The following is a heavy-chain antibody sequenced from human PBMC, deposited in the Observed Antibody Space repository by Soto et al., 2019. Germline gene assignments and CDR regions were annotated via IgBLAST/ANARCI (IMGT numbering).Heavy chain of an antibody. D-gene: IGHD3-10*01. J-gene: IGHJ6*02. CDR1: GFTFSSYG. V-gene: IGHV3-30*18. CDR3: AKVLLWFGELSPGFYYGMDV. CDR2: ISYDGSNK. Sequence: XVSLRLSCAASGFTFSSYGMHWVRQAPGKGLEWVAVISYDGSNKYYADSVKGRFTISRDNSKNTLYLQMNSLRAEDTAVYYCAKVLLWFGELSPGFYYGMDVWGQGTTVTVSS.